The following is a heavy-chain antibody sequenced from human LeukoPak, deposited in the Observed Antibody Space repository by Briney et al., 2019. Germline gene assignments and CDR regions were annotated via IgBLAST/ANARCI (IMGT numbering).Heavy chain of an antibody. Sequence: SVKVSCKASGGTFSSYAISWVRQAPGQGLEWMGGIIPIFGTANYAQKFQGRVTITADESTSTAYMELSSLRSEDTAVYYCARDLPGYDAFDIRGQGTMVTVSS. CDR1: GGTFSSYA. CDR3: ARDLPGYDAFDI. V-gene: IGHV1-69*13. J-gene: IGHJ3*02. CDR2: IIPIFGTA. D-gene: IGHD6-13*01.